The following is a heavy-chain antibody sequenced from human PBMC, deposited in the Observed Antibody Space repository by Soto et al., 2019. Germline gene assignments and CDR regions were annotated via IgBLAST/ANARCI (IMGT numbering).Heavy chain of an antibody. CDR2: IYNDGTYS. CDR1: GFIFKMYW. CDR3: TRGPRPISAGTGAY. D-gene: IGHD6-19*01. J-gene: IGHJ4*02. Sequence: PGWSLRLSCAASGFIFKMYWMHWVRQSPGKGLVWISRIYNDGTYSDYADSVRGRFTISRDNVNDTLYLQMNNFRAEDSGLYYCTRGPRPISAGTGAYWGQGTQVTVSS. V-gene: IGHV3-74*01.